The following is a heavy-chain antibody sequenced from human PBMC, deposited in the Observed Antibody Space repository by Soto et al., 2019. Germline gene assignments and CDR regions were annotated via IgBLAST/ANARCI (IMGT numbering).Heavy chain of an antibody. J-gene: IGHJ4*02. V-gene: IGHV4-39*01. CDR1: GDSISSSSYY. CDR3: ARQMDSSGWTPVAY. Sequence: SETLSLTCTVSGDSISSSSYYWGWIRQPPGKGLEWIGSIYGSGRTFYNPSLKSRLTISVDTSKNQLSLRLGSVTAADTAVYYCARQMDSSGWTPVAYWGQGTLVTVSS. CDR2: IYGSGRT. D-gene: IGHD6-19*01.